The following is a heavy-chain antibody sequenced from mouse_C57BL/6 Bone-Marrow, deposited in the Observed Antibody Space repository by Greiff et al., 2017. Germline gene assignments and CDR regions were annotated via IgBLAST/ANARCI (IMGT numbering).Heavy chain of an antibody. Sequence: VKLQESGAELVRPGTSVTVSCKASGYAFTNYLIEWVKQRPGQGLEWIGVINPGSGGTNYNGKFKGKATLTADKSTSTGYMQLSSLTSEDSAVYFCATRRVAYWGQGTLVTVSA. CDR3: ATRRVAY. J-gene: IGHJ3*01. V-gene: IGHV1-54*01. CDR2: INPGSGGT. D-gene: IGHD3-3*01. CDR1: GYAFTNYL.